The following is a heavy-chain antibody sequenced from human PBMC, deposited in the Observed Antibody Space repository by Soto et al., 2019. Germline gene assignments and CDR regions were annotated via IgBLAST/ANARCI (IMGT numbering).Heavy chain of an antibody. D-gene: IGHD7-27*01. CDR1: GYSFTSYW. CDR3: ARGLNWGSLPMGFDI. J-gene: IGHJ3*02. V-gene: IGHV5-51*01. CDR2: IYPGDSDT. Sequence: GESLKISCKGSGYSFTSYWIGWVRQMPGKGLEWMGIIYPGDSDTRYSPSFQGQVTISADKSISTAYLQWSSLKASDTAMYYGARGLNWGSLPMGFDIWGQGTMVTVSS.